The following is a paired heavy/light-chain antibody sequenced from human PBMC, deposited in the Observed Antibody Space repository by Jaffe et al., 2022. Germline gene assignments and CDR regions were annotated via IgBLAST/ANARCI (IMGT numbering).Light chain of an antibody. CDR3: QQSYSTPWT. CDR1: QSISSY. J-gene: IGKJ1*01. Sequence: DIQMTQSPSSLSASVGDRVTITCRASQSISSYLNWYQQKPGKAPNLLIYAASSLHSGVPSRFSGSGSGTDFTLTISSLQPGDFATYYCQQSYSTPWTFGQGTKVEIK. V-gene: IGKV1-39*01. CDR2: AAS.
Heavy chain of an antibody. J-gene: IGHJ2*01. D-gene: IGHD3-22*01. CDR2: VYTSGST. CDR1: GGSISSGNYY. CDR3: AREGAYYDSSGYYYWYFDL. Sequence: QVQLQESGPGLVKPSQTLSLTCTVSGGSISSGNYYWSWIRQPAGKGLEWIGRVYTSGSTNYNPSLKSRVTISVDTSKNQFSLKLNSVTAADTAVYYCAREGAYYDSSGYYYWYFDLWGRGTLVTVSS. V-gene: IGHV4-61*02.